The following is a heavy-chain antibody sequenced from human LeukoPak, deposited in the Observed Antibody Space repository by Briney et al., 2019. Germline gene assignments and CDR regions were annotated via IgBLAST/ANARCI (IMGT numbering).Heavy chain of an antibody. V-gene: IGHV4-34*01. CDR3: ARHGVLRYFDWSGPVREDGFDP. D-gene: IGHD3-9*01. Sequence: SETLSLTCAVYGGSFSGYYWSWIRQPPGKGLEWIGEINHSGSTNYNPSLKSRVTISVDTSKNQFSLKLSSVTAADTAVYYCARHGVLRYFDWSGPVREDGFDPWGQGTLVTVSS. CDR1: GGSFSGYY. CDR2: INHSGST. J-gene: IGHJ5*02.